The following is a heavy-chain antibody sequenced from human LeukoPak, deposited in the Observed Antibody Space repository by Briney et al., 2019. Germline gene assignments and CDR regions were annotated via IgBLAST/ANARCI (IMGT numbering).Heavy chain of an antibody. CDR3: ARKNGLDY. Sequence: GGSLRLSCAASGFTFSSYAMHWVRQAPGKGLEYVSTISDNGGSTFYANSVKGRFTISRDNSKNTLYLQMGSLRPEDMAVYYCARKNGLDYWGQGTLVTVSS. V-gene: IGHV3-64*01. J-gene: IGHJ4*02. CDR2: ISDNGGST. CDR1: GFTFSSYA.